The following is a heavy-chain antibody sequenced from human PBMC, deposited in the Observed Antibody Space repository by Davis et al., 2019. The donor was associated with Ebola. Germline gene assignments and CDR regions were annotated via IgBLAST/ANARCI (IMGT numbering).Heavy chain of an antibody. CDR1: GFTFSNYA. J-gene: IGHJ4*02. CDR3: ARRNYGHCLDY. CDR2: ISGSGGST. V-gene: IGHV3-23*01. Sequence: GESLKISCAASGFTFSNYAMHWVRQAPGKGLEWVSAISGSGGSTYYADSVKGRFTISRDNSKNTLYLQMNSLRAEDTAVYYCARRNYGHCLDYWGQGTLVTVSS. D-gene: IGHD2-21*01.